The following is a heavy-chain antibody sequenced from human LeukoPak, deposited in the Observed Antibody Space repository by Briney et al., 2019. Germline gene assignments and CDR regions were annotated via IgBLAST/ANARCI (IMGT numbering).Heavy chain of an antibody. Sequence: GASVKVSCKASGGXFSSYAISWVRQAPGQGLEWMGWISPYNGNTNYAQKFQGRVTMTTDTSTTTAYMELRSLGSDDTAVYYCARAPRGSSTWYIVYWGQGTLVTVSS. V-gene: IGHV1-18*01. CDR2: ISPYNGNT. CDR3: ARAPRGSSTWYIVY. J-gene: IGHJ4*02. CDR1: GGXFSSYA. D-gene: IGHD6-13*01.